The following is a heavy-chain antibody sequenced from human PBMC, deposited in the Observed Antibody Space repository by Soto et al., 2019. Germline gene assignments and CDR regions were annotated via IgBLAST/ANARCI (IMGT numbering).Heavy chain of an antibody. V-gene: IGHV3-30*18. D-gene: IGHD4-17*01. J-gene: IGHJ6*02. CDR1: GFTFSSYG. CDR3: AKVGRYGGNTYYYYGMDV. CDR2: ISYDGSNK. Sequence: QVQLVESGGGVVQPGRSLRLSCAASGFTFSSYGMHWVRQAPGKGLEWVAVISYDGSNKYYADSVKGRFTISRDNSKNTLYLQMNSLRAEDTAVYYCAKVGRYGGNTYYYYGMDVWGQGTTVTVSS.